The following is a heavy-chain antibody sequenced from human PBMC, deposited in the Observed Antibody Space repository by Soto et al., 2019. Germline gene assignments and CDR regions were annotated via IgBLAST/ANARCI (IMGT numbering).Heavy chain of an antibody. Sequence: SETLSLTCTVSGGSISSGDYYWSWIRQPPGKGLEWIGYIYYSGSTYYNPSLKSRVTISVDTSKNQFSLKLSSVTAADTAVYYCARDNWNYSRFHSNWFDPWGQGTLVTVSS. CDR3: ARDNWNYSRFHSNWFDP. V-gene: IGHV4-30-4*01. D-gene: IGHD1-7*01. J-gene: IGHJ5*02. CDR1: GGSISSGDYY. CDR2: IYYSGST.